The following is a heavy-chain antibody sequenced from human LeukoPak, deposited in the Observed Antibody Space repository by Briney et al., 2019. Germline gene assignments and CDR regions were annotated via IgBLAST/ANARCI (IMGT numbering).Heavy chain of an antibody. CDR3: AKKGDSSGWFYYFDY. V-gene: IGHV3-23*01. J-gene: IGHJ4*02. Sequence: PGGSQRLSCAASGFTFSSYAMSWVRQAPGKGLEWVSAISGSGGSTYYADSVKGRFTISRDNSKNTLYLQMNSLRAEDTAVYYCAKKGDSSGWFYYFDYWGQGTLVTVSS. CDR2: ISGSGGST. CDR1: GFTFSSYA. D-gene: IGHD6-19*01.